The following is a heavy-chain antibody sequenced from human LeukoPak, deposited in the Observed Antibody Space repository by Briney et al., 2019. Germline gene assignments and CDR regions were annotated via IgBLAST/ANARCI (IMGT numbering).Heavy chain of an antibody. CDR1: GGTFISYA. V-gene: IGHV1-69*01. CDR2: IIPIFGTA. J-gene: IGHJ4*02. Sequence: SVKVSCKASGGTFISYAISWVRQAPGQGHEWMGGIIPIFGTANYAQKFQGRVTITADESTSTAYMELSSLRSEDTAVYYCARVLPSDVTVTTHWGQGTLVTVSS. CDR3: ARVLPSDVTVTTH. D-gene: IGHD4-17*01.